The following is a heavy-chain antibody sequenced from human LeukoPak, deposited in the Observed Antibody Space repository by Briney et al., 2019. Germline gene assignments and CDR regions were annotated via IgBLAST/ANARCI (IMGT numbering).Heavy chain of an antibody. CDR3: ARRKWVDSSAQPIGHFDY. V-gene: IGHV4-39*01. CDR1: VGSIRSSSYY. Sequence: SETLSLTCIVSVGSIRSSSYYWGSIRQPPGKGLEWIGSIYYSGSTYYNPSLKSRVTISVDTSKNQFSLKLSSVTAADTAVYYCARRKWVDSSAQPIGHFDYWGQGTLVTVSS. J-gene: IGHJ4*02. CDR2: IYYSGST. D-gene: IGHD3-22*01.